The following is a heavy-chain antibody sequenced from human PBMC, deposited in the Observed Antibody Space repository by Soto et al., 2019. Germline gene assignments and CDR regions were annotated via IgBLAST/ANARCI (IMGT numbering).Heavy chain of an antibody. CDR1: GFTFSAYS. D-gene: IGHD2-21*02. CDR2: IGSTGSVT. CDR3: ARSKVVVTAPYYYYYGMDV. J-gene: IGHJ6*02. V-gene: IGHV3-48*01. Sequence: PGGSLRLSCAASGFTFSAYSMNWVRQAPGKGLEWVSFIGSTGSVTHYADSVKGRFTISRDNSKNTLYLQMNSLRAEDTAVYYCARSKVVVTAPYYYYYGMDVWGQGTTVTVSS.